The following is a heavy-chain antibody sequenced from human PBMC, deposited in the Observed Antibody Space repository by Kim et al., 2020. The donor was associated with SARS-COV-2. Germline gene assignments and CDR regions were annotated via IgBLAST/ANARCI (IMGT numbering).Heavy chain of an antibody. V-gene: IGHV1-69*13. CDR1: GGTFSSYA. CDR2: IIPIFGTA. Sequence: SVKVSCKASGGTFSSYAISWVRQAPGQGLEWMGGIIPIFGTANYAQKFQGRVTITADESTSTAYMELSSLRSEDTAVYYCARDREVGSGSYYYYWGQGTLVTVSS. J-gene: IGHJ4*02. CDR3: ARDREVGSGSYYYY. D-gene: IGHD3-10*01.